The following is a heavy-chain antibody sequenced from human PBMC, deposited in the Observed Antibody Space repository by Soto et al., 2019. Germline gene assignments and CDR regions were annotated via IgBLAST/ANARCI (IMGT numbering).Heavy chain of an antibody. Sequence: EVQLVESGGGLVQPGGSLRLSCAASGFTFSDHYMDWVRQAPGKGLELVGRIRSKANSYMTEYAASVKGSFTIARDDSKKSLYLQMNSLKTEDTAVYYCARDSSSCRGGYCYFDTGGQGTQVTVSS. D-gene: IGHD2-15*01. J-gene: IGHJ4*02. CDR2: IRSKANSYMT. CDR1: GFTFSDHY. CDR3: ARDSSSCRGGYCYFDT. V-gene: IGHV3-72*01.